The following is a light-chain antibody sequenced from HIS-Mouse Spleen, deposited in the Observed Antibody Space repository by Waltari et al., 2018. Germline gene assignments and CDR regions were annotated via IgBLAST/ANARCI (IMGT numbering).Light chain of an antibody. J-gene: IGLJ3*02. CDR2: RNN. CDR3: AAWDDSLSGPV. CDR1: SSNIGSNY. V-gene: IGLV1-47*01. Sequence: QSVLTQPPSASGTPGQRVTISCSGSSSNIGSNYVYWYLQLPGTAPKPLTYRNNQRPSGVPDRFSGSKSGTSASLAISGLRSEDEADYYCAAWDDSLSGPVFGGGTKLTVL.